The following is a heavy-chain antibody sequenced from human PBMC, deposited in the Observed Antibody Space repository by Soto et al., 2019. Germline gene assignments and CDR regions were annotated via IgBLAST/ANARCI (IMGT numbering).Heavy chain of an antibody. CDR1: GFTFNNYA. CDR2: ISGTGGST. Sequence: GGSLRLSCAASGFTFNNYALNWVRQAPGKGLEWVSSISGTGGSTFYAGSAKGRFTISRDNSKNTLFLQMTSLRAEDTAVYYCGKGNSKWGTGDAFDIWGPGTIVTVSS. V-gene: IGHV3-23*01. J-gene: IGHJ3*02. CDR3: GKGNSKWGTGDAFDI. D-gene: IGHD7-27*01.